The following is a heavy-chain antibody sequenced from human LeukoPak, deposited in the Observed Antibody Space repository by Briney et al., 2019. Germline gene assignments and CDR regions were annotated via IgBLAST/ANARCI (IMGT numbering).Heavy chain of an antibody. CDR1: GFTFSSYA. D-gene: IGHD3-16*02. CDR2: ISGSGGST. CDR3: AKDHPRYDYVWGSYRAFDY. J-gene: IGHJ4*02. Sequence: PGGSLRLSCAASGFTFSSYAMSWVRQAPGKGLEWVSAISGSGGSTYYADSVEGRFTISRDNSKNTLYLQMNSLRAEDTAVYYCAKDHPRYDYVWGSYRAFDYWGQGTLVTVSS. V-gene: IGHV3-23*01.